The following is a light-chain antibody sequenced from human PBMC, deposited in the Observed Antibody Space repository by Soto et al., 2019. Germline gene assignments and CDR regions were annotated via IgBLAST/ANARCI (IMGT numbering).Light chain of an antibody. CDR2: GAS. V-gene: IGKV3-20*01. CDR1: QSVSSSY. CDR3: QHFGGTTFT. Sequence: EIVLTHSPGTLSLSPGEGATLSCRASQSVSSSYIAWYPQRPGQTPSLLIYGASTRATGIPDRFSGRGSGTHFTRTISRLEPGDFAVYYCQHFGGTTFTFGQGTRLESK. J-gene: IGKJ5*01.